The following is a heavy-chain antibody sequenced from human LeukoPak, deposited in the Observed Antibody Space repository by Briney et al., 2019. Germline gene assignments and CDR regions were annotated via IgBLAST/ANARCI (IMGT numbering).Heavy chain of an antibody. CDR1: GGSISSSSYY. Sequence: SETLSLTCTVSGGSISSSSYYWSWIRQPPGKGLEWIGYIYYSESTNYNPSLKSRVTISVDTSKNQFSLKLSSVTAADTAVYYCARGSRGYTYGWGQGTLVTVSS. J-gene: IGHJ4*02. D-gene: IGHD5-18*01. V-gene: IGHV4-61*01. CDR2: IYYSEST. CDR3: ARGSRGYTYG.